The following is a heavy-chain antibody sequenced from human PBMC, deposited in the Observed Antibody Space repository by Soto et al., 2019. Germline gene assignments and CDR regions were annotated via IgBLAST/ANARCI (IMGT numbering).Heavy chain of an antibody. J-gene: IGHJ6*03. CDR2: IKSKTDGGTT. CDR1: GFTVSNAW. V-gene: IGHV3-15*01. CDR3: TTDPIVVVPAALSDYYYMDV. D-gene: IGHD2-2*01. Sequence: GGSLRLSGAASGFTVSNAWMSWVRKAPGKGLEWVGRIKSKTDGGTTDYAAPVKGRFTISRDDSKNTLYLQMNSLKTEDTAVYYCTTDPIVVVPAALSDYYYMDVWGKGTTVTVSS.